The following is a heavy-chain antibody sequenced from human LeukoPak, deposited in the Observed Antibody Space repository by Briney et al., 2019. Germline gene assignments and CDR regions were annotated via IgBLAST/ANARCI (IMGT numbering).Heavy chain of an antibody. D-gene: IGHD1-7*01. CDR3: ARDRRLSGTNDRTAFDI. CDR1: GYSFTSYY. V-gene: IGHV1-2*02. J-gene: IGHJ3*02. Sequence: ASVKVSCKASGYSFTSYYMHWVRQAPGQGLEWMGWINPNSGGTNYAQKFQGRVTMTRDTSINTAYMELSRLRSDDTAVYYCARDRRLSGTNDRTAFDIWGQGTMVTVSS. CDR2: INPNSGGT.